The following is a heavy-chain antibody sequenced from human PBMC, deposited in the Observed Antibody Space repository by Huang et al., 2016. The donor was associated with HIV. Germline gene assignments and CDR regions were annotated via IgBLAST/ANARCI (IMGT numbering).Heavy chain of an antibody. V-gene: IGHV3-21*01. D-gene: IGHD3-3*01. Sequence: EVQLVESGGGLVKPGGSLSLSCAASGFIFSSYSMNWVRQAPGKGLGWVSSISSSSSYIDYADSVKCRFTISRDNAKNSLYLQMNSLRAEDTAVYYCARAVPTPNRFGVGGFDYWGQGTLVTVSS. CDR2: ISSSSSYI. CDR1: GFIFSSYS. CDR3: ARAVPTPNRFGVGGFDY. J-gene: IGHJ4*02.